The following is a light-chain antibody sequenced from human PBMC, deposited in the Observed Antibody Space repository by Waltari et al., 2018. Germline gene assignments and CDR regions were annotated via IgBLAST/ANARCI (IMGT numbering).Light chain of an antibody. CDR1: SSDLGGYNY. CDR3: STYTDSSTWV. CDR2: DVD. J-gene: IGLJ2*01. Sequence: QSALTQPASVSGSPGQSITISCTGTSSDLGGYNYVSWYQHYPGKPPKLLIFDVDKRPSEFSNRFSGSKSGNTASLTISGLQAEDEADYYCSTYTDSSTWVFGGGTKLTVL. V-gene: IGLV2-14*03.